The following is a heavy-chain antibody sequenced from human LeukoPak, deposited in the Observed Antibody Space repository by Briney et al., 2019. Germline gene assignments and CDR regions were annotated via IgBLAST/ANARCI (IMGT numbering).Heavy chain of an antibody. V-gene: IGHV3-9*01. CDR1: GFTFDDYA. CDR2: ISWNSGSI. Sequence: GRSLRLSCAASGFTFDDYAMHWVRQAPGKGLEWVSGISWNSGSIGYADSVKGRFTTSRDNAKNSLYLQMNSLRAEDTALYYCAKGREDYYDSSGYYSFDYWGQGTLVTVSS. D-gene: IGHD3-22*01. J-gene: IGHJ4*02. CDR3: AKGREDYYDSSGYYSFDY.